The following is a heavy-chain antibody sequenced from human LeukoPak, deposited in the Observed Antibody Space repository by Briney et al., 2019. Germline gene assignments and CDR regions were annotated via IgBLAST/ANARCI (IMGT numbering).Heavy chain of an antibody. CDR1: GVSITGYSHN. CDR2: FHFSGAI. CDR3: ARRYEGSGYAYDY. D-gene: IGHD3-22*01. J-gene: IGHJ4*02. V-gene: IGHV4-39*01. Sequence: PSETLSLTFTVSGVSITGYSHNYDWIRQPPGKGLEWIGGFHFSGAINYNPSLKSRVTIFVDTSKKQISLKLNSVTAADTAVYYCARRYEGSGYAYDYWGQGILVTVSS.